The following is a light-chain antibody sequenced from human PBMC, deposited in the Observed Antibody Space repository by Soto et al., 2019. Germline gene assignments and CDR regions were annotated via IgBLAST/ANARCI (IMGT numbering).Light chain of an antibody. CDR3: SSYTSSSTLA. V-gene: IGLV2-14*03. CDR1: SSDIGNYNY. Sequence: QSVLTQPASVSGSPGQSITISCTGTSSDIGNYNYVSWYQQHPGTAPKLMIYDVTNRPSGVSNRFSGSKSGNTASLTISGLQAEDEADYYCSSYTSSSTLAFGGGTKLTVL. J-gene: IGLJ2*01. CDR2: DVT.